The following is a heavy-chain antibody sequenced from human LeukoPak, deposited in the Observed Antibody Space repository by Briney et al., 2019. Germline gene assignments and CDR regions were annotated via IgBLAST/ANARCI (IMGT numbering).Heavy chain of an antibody. CDR2: IYSGGST. Sequence: GGSLRLSCAASGFIVSNNFMGWVRQAPGKGLDWVSVIYSGGSTFYADSVKGRFTISRDNSKNTLYLQTNSLRAGDTAVYYCARGSGQQLVPHFDFWGQGTLVIVSS. D-gene: IGHD6-13*01. CDR3: ARGSGQQLVPHFDF. V-gene: IGHV3-53*01. CDR1: GFIVSNNF. J-gene: IGHJ4*02.